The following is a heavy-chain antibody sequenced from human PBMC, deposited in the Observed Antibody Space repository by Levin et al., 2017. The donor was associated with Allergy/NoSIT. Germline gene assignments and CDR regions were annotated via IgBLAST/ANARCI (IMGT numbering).Heavy chain of an antibody. D-gene: IGHD2-21*01. Sequence: GESLKISCAASGFAFRNYGMHWVRQAPGKGLEWVAVIWYDGSNKYYADSVKGRFTISRDNSKNTLYLQMNSLRGEDAALYYCARDHIPSVPHCGEINCRPYYLDYWGQGTLVTVSS. CDR3: ARDHIPSVPHCGEINCRPYYLDY. V-gene: IGHV3-33*01. CDR2: IWYDGSNK. CDR1: GFAFRNYG. J-gene: IGHJ4*02.